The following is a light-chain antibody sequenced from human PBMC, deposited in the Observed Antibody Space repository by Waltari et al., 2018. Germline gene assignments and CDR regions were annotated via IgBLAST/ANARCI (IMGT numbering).Light chain of an antibody. CDR1: QSVSSSY. J-gene: IGKJ4*01. CDR2: GAS. Sequence: ELVLTQSPGTLSLSPGERATLSCRASQSVSSSYLAWYQQKPGQAPRLLIYGASSRATGITDRFSGSGSGTDFTLTISRLEPEDFAVYYCQQYGSSRFGGGTKVEIK. CDR3: QQYGSSR. V-gene: IGKV3-20*01.